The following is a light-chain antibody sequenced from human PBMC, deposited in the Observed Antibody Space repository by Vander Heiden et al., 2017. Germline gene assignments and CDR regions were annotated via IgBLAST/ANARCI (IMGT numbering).Light chain of an antibody. Sequence: QSVLTQPPSASGTPGQRVTISCSGSSSNIGSNSVYWFQQLPGTAPKLLIYRNNQRPSGVPDRFSGSKSGTSASLDISGLRSEDEADYYCAAWDDSLSGYVFGAGTKVTVL. V-gene: IGLV1-47*01. CDR3: AAWDDSLSGYV. J-gene: IGLJ1*01. CDR2: RNN. CDR1: SSNIGSNS.